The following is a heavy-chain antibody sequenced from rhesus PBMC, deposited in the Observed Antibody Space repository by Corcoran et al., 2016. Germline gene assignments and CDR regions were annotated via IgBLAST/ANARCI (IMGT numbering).Heavy chain of an antibody. D-gene: IGHD3-34*01. CDR2: ISSASIYI. CDR1: GFTFSDYY. Sequence: EVQLVESGGGLVQPGGSLRLSCAASGFTFSDYYMSWVRQAPGKGLELFSSISSASIYIYYTDYVKGRFTISRDNAKNSLSLQMNSLKTEDTAVYYCTRLGPLGYYFDYWGQGVLVTVSS. V-gene: IGHV3S16*01. CDR3: TRLGPLGYYFDY. J-gene: IGHJ4*01.